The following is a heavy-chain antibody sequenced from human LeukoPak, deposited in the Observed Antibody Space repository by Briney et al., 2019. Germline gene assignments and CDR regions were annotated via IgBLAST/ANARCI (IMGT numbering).Heavy chain of an antibody. CDR3: ARLYYDFWSGYYTMAQFDY. V-gene: IGHV4-30-4*08. J-gene: IGHJ4*02. Sequence: SQTLSLTCTVSGGSISSGDYYWSWIRQPPGKGLEWIGYIYYSGSTYYNPSLKSRVTISVDTSKNQFSLKLSSVTAADTAVYYCARLYYDFWSGYYTMAQFDYWGQGTLVTVSS. CDR2: IYYSGST. D-gene: IGHD3-3*01. CDR1: GGSISSGDYY.